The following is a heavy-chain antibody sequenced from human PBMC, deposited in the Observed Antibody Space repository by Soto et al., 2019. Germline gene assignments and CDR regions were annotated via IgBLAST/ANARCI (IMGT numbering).Heavy chain of an antibody. CDR3: ASAMLRHSIYVWHWRHFDY. CDR2: IYYSGST. V-gene: IGHV4-61*01. D-gene: IGHD3-16*01. Sequence: PSETLSLTCTVSGGSVSSGSYYWSWIRQPPGKGLEWIGYIYYSGSTNYNPSLKSRVTISVDTSKNQFSLKLSSVTAADMAVYYCASAMLRHSIYVWHWRHFDYRGQGTLVPVSS. J-gene: IGHJ4*02. CDR1: GGSVSSGSYY.